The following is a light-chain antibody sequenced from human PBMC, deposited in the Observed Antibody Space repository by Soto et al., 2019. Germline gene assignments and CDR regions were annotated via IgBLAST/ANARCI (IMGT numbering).Light chain of an antibody. J-gene: IGLJ3*02. CDR1: SSNIGAGYD. CDR2: GNS. Sequence: QAVVTQPPSVSGAPGQRVTISCTGSSSNIGAGYDVHWYQQLPGTAPKLLIYGNSNRPSGVPDRFSGSKSGTSASLAITGLQAEEEADYYCQSYDSSWVFGGGTKLTVL. CDR3: QSYDSSWV. V-gene: IGLV1-40*01.